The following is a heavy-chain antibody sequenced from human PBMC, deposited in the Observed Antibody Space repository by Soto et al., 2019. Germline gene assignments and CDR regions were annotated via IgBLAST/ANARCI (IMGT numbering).Heavy chain of an antibody. J-gene: IGHJ4*02. CDR2: ISDSGATT. V-gene: IGHV3-23*01. D-gene: IGHD3-10*01. Sequence: EVQLLESGGGLVQPGGSLRLSCAASGFAFSSFALNWVRQAPGKGLDWVSVISDSGATTYYSDSVKGRFTISRDNSQNMLYMEMNSLRANDTAIYYCAQDKGVRGATYLRYWGPGTLVTVSS. CDR3: AQDKGVRGATYLRY. CDR1: GFAFSSFA.